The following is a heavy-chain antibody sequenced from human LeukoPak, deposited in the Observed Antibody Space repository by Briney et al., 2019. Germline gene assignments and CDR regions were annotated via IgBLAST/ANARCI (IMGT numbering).Heavy chain of an antibody. CDR3: ARGVIGDRRYFDY. Sequence: SQTLSLTCAISGDSVSSYSAAWNWITQSPSRGLEWLGRTYYRSKRYNDYADSVKSRITINPDTSTNQFSLQLNSVTPEDTAVYYCARGVIGDRRYFDYWGQGNLVSVSS. D-gene: IGHD7-27*01. CDR1: GDSVSSYSAA. J-gene: IGHJ4*02. V-gene: IGHV6-1*01. CDR2: TYYRSKRYN.